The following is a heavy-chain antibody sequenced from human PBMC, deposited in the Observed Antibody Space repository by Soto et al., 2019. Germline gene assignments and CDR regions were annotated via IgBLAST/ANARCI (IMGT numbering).Heavy chain of an antibody. V-gene: IGHV1-69*01. J-gene: IGHJ4*02. CDR1: GGIFSTYA. D-gene: IGHD3-10*01. CDR3: ARDRDDYGSGNYYNRIDF. CDR2: IIPIFGTP. Sequence: QVQLVQSGAEVKKPGSSVKVSCKASGGIFSTYAISRLRQAPGQGLEWMGGIIPIFGTPNYAQRFQGRVNITADESTTTSYMELSRLKSEDTAVYYCARDRDDYGSGNYYNRIDFWGQGTLVTVSS.